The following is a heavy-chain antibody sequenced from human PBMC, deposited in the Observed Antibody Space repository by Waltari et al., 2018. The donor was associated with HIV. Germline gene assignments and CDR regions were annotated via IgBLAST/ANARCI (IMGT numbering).Heavy chain of an antibody. J-gene: IGHJ4*02. Sequence: EVQLVESGGGLVKPGETLRLSCAASGFTFSTYNLNWLRQAPGKGLVWVSSISGSSHFIYYADLVKGRFTISRDNAKNSLYLQMSSLRAEDTAVYYCARGLGSHFDYWGQGTLVTVSS. CDR3: ARGLGSHFDY. V-gene: IGHV3-21*02. CDR1: GFTFSTYN. D-gene: IGHD1-26*01. CDR2: ISGSSHFI.